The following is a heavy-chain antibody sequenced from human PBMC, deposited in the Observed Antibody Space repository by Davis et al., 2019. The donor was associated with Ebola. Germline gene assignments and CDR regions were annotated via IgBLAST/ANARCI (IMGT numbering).Heavy chain of an antibody. V-gene: IGHV3-48*04. CDR1: GFTSSSYW. Sequence: GESLKISCAASGFTSSSYWMSWVRQAPGKGLEWVSYISSSSSTIYYADPVKGRFTISRDNAKNSLYLQMNSLRAEDTAVYYCASPDPWGQGTLVTVSS. CDR3: ASPDP. J-gene: IGHJ5*02. CDR2: ISSSSSTI.